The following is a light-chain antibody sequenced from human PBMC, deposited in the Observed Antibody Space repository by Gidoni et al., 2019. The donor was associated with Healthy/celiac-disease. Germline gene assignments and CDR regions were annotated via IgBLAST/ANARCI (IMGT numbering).Light chain of an antibody. J-gene: IGKJ4*01. CDR2: DAS. V-gene: IGKV3-11*01. Sequence: LVLTQSPATLSLSPGERATLSCRASQSVSSCLAWYQQKPGQAPRLLIYDASNRATGIPARFSGSGAGTDFTLTISSLGPEDFAVYYCQQRSNWPPLTFXGXTKVEIK. CDR1: QSVSSC. CDR3: QQRSNWPPLT.